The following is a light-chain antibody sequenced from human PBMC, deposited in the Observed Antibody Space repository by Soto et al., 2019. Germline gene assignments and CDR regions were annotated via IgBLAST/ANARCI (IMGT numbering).Light chain of an antibody. CDR3: QQSWT. J-gene: IGKJ1*01. Sequence: DIQMTHSPSTLSASVVDRVTITCRASQSISSWLAWYQQKPGRAPKLQIYAASNLQSGVPSRFSGRGSGTEFTLTISSLQPDDFATHYCQQSWTFGQGTKVDIK. CDR2: AAS. CDR1: QSISSW. V-gene: IGKV1-5*01.